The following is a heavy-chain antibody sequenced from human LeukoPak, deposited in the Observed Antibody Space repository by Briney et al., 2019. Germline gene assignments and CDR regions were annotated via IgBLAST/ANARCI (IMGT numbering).Heavy chain of an antibody. J-gene: IGHJ4*02. Sequence: PSETLSLTCSVSGGSISSGAYFWSWVRQPPGKGLEWIGYIHYSGSIYYNPSLKSRVTISVDTSKNQFSLKLSSVTAADTAVYYCARSNHLLLWFGEGSYYFDYWGQGTLVAVSS. CDR1: GGSISSGAYF. V-gene: IGHV4-30-4*08. D-gene: IGHD3-10*01. CDR2: IHYSGSI. CDR3: ARSNHLLLWFGEGSYYFDY.